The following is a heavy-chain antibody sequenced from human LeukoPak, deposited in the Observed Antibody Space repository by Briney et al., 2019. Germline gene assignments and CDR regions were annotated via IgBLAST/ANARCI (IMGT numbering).Heavy chain of an antibody. J-gene: IGHJ5*02. D-gene: IGHD4-23*01. CDR2: MNPNSGNT. Sequence: ASVKVSCKASGYTFTTYDINWVRQATGQGLEWMGWMNPNSGNTGYAQKFQGRVTMTRNISISTAYMELSSLRSEDTAVYYCARGPNKSDGGNSGSAWFDPWGQGTLATVSS. CDR3: ARGPNKSDGGNSGSAWFDP. CDR1: GYTFTTYD. V-gene: IGHV1-8*01.